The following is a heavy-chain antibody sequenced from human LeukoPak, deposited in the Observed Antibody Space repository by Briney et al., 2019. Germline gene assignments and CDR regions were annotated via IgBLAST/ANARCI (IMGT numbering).Heavy chain of an antibody. CDR1: EFTFNNNG. V-gene: IGHV3-30*02. Sequence: GGSLSLSCAASEFTFNNNGMHWVRQAPGKGLEWVAFIRYDSSDKYNADSVKGRFTISRDNSKNTLYLQMNSLRAEDTAVYYCEVVVAATPFDYWGQGTLVTVSS. CDR3: EVVVAATPFDY. J-gene: IGHJ4*02. D-gene: IGHD2-15*01. CDR2: IRYDSSDK.